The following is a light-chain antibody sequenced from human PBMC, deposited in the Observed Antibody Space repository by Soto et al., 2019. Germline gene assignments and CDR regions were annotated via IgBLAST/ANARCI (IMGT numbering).Light chain of an antibody. J-gene: IGKJ1*01. CDR1: QSVSSN. Sequence: EIVMTQSPTILSVSPGERATLSCRASQSVSSNLAWYQQKPGQAPRLLIYGVYTRAPGIPARFSGSGSGTEFTLTISSLQSEDFAVYYCQQYHSRPPRTFGQGTKVDIK. CDR3: QQYHSRPPRT. CDR2: GVY. V-gene: IGKV3D-15*01.